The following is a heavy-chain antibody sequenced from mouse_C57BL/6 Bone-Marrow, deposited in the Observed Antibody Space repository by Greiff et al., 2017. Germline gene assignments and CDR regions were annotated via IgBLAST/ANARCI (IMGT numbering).Heavy chain of an antibody. J-gene: IGHJ2*01. V-gene: IGHV1-63*01. CDR3: ARSNWDVDFDC. CDR2: IYPGGGYT. Sequence: VQLQQSGAELVRPGTSVTMSCKASGYTFTNYWIGWAKQRPGHGLEWIGDIYPGGGYTNYNEKFKGKATLTADKSSSTAYMQFSSLTSEDSAIYYCARSNWDVDFDCWGQGTTLTVSS. D-gene: IGHD4-1*02. CDR1: GYTFTNYW.